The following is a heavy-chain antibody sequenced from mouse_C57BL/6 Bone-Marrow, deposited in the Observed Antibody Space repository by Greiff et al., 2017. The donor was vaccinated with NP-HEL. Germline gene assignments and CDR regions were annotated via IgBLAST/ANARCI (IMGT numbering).Heavy chain of an antibody. V-gene: IGHV2-9-1*01. CDR2: IWTGGGT. Sequence: QVQLQQSGPGLVAPSQSLSITCTVSGFSLTSYAISWVRQPPGKGLEWLGVIWTGGGTNYNSALKSRLSISKDNSKSQVFLKMNSLQTDDTARYYCARFPPYYYGRYYYAMDYWGQGTSVTVSS. CDR3: ARFPPYYYGRYYYAMDY. D-gene: IGHD1-1*01. CDR1: GFSLTSYA. J-gene: IGHJ4*01.